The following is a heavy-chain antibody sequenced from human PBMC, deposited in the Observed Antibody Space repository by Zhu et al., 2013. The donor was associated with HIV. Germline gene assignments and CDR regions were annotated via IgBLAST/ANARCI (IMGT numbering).Heavy chain of an antibody. CDR1: GYTFTGYY. CDR3: AREGGIQYFDY. CDR2: INSRTGAT. V-gene: IGHV1-2*02. J-gene: IGHJ4*02. D-gene: IGHD3-16*01. Sequence: QEQLVQSGAEVKKPGASVRVSCKASGYTFTGYYMHWVRQAPGQGLEWMGWINSRTGATNYAQRFQGRVTLTRDTSISAAYMELSSLTSDDTAMYYCAREGGIQYFDYWGQGTLVTVSS.